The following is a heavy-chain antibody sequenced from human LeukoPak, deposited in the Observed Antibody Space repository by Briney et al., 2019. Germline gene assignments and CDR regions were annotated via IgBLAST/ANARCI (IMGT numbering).Heavy chain of an antibody. CDR3: ARDYYYDGRGWFDP. Sequence: SETLSLTCSVSGGSLTSGTYHWGWIRQPPGKGLEWIGSIYFDGSTHDNPSLTSRVTMSINTSTNQFSLRLISVTAADTAVYYCARDYYYDGRGWFDPWGEGTSVSVSS. CDR2: IYFDGST. J-gene: IGHJ5*02. CDR1: GGSLTSGTYH. V-gene: IGHV4-39*07. D-gene: IGHD3-22*01.